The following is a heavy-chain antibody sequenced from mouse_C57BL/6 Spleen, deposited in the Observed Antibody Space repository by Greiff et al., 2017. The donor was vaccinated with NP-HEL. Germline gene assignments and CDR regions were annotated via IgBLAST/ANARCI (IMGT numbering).Heavy chain of an antibody. Sequence: QVQLQQSGAELVKPGASVKLSCKASGYTFTSYWMQWVKQRPGQGLEWIGEIDPSDSYTNYNQKFKGKATLTVDTSSSTAYMQLSSLTSEDSAVYYCARGGDSSGSLYAMDYWGQGTSVTVSS. CDR3: ARGGDSSGSLYAMDY. V-gene: IGHV1-50*01. D-gene: IGHD3-2*02. CDR1: GYTFTSYW. J-gene: IGHJ4*01. CDR2: IDPSDSYT.